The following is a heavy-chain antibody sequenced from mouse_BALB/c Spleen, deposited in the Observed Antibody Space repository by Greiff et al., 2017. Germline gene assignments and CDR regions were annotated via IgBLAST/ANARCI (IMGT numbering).Heavy chain of an antibody. V-gene: IGHV1-14*01. CDR1: GYTFTSYV. CDR2: INPYNDGT. J-gene: IGHJ4*01. CDR3: ARGWWDDAMDD. Sequence: VQLKQSGPELVKPGASVKMSCKASGYTFTSYVMHWVKQKPGQGLEWIGYINPYNDGTKYNEKFKGKATLTSDKSSSTAYMELSSLTSEDSAVYYCARGWWDDAMDDWGQGTSVTVSS. D-gene: IGHD1-1*02.